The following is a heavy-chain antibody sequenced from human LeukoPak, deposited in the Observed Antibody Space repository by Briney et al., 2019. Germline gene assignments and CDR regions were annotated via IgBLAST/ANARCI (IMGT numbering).Heavy chain of an antibody. V-gene: IGHV4-39*01. CDR1: GGSISSSSYY. CDR3: ARVPGGALNWFDP. CDR2: IYYSGST. Sequence: SETLSLTCTVSGGSISSSSYYWGWIRQPPGKGLESIGTIYYSGSTYYKPSLKSRVTISVDTCKNQFSLKLSSVTAADTAVYYCARVPGGALNWFDPWGQGTLATVSS. J-gene: IGHJ5*02. D-gene: IGHD1-1*01.